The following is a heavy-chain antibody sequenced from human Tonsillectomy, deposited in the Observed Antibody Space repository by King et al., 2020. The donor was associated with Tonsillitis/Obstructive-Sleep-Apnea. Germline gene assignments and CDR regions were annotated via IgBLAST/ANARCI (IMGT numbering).Heavy chain of an antibody. CDR3: ARDRGYCSSTSCYRDAFDI. V-gene: IGHV4-59*01. D-gene: IGHD2-2*01. J-gene: IGHJ3*02. CDR1: GGSISSYY. CDR2: IYYSGST. Sequence: QLQESGPGLVKPSETLSLTCTVSGGSISSYYWSWIRQPPGKGLEWIGYIYYSGSTNYNPSLKSRVTISVDPSKNQFSLKLSSVTAADTAVYYCARDRGYCSSTSCYRDAFDIWGQGTMVTVSS.